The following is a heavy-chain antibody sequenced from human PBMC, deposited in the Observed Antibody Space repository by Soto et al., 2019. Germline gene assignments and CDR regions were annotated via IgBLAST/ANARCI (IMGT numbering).Heavy chain of an antibody. CDR2: ISAYNGNT. Sequence: ASVKVSCKASGYTFTSYGISWVRQAPGQGLEWMGWISAYNGNTNYAQKLQGRVTMTTDTSTSTAYMELRSLRSDDTAVYYCARDHCSSTSCHTDFDYWGQGTLVTVSS. J-gene: IGHJ4*02. CDR1: GYTFTSYG. D-gene: IGHD2-2*02. CDR3: ARDHCSSTSCHTDFDY. V-gene: IGHV1-18*01.